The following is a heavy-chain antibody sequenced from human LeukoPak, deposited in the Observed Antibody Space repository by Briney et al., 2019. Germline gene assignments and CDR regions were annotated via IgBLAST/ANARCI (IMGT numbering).Heavy chain of an antibody. Sequence: SETLSLTCTVSGGSISSYYWAWIRQSPGKGLEWIGFFHHSGSTNYNPSFKSRVTISADTSNNHFSLRLTSVTAADTAVYYCARGAAVAGPGLDYWGQGTLVTVSS. J-gene: IGHJ4*02. CDR2: FHHSGST. CDR1: GGSISSYY. D-gene: IGHD6-19*01. V-gene: IGHV4-59*01. CDR3: ARGAAVAGPGLDY.